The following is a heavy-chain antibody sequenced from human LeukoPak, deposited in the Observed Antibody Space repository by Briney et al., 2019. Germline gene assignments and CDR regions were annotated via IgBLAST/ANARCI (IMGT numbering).Heavy chain of an antibody. CDR2: ISYDGSNK. D-gene: IGHD5-12*01. CDR3: AKEKGLKRGSLYYFDY. CDR1: GFTFSSYG. V-gene: IGHV3-30*18. Sequence: PGGSLRLSCAASGFTFSSYGMHWVRRAPGKGLEWVAVISYDGSNKYYADSVKGRFTISRDNSKNTLYLQMNSLRAEDTAVYYCAKEKGLKRGSLYYFDYWGQGTLVTVSS. J-gene: IGHJ4*02.